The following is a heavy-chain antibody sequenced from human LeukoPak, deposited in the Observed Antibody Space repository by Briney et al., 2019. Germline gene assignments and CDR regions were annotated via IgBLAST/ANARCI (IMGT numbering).Heavy chain of an antibody. V-gene: IGHV3-43D*03. J-gene: IGHJ4*02. CDR1: GFTFEDYV. D-gene: IGHD1-26*01. CDR2: VSWDGDTT. CDR3: ASGGSGSYSY. Sequence: GGSLRLSCAASGFTFEDYVMHWVRQVPGKGLEWVSLVSWDGDTTYYADSVRGRFTVFRDNSKNTLYLQMNSLRAEDTAVYYCASGGSGSYSYWGQGTLVTVSS.